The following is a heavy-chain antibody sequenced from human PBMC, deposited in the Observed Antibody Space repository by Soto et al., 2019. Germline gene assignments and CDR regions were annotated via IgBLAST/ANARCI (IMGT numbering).Heavy chain of an antibody. CDR1: GFTFTSSA. Sequence: ASVKVSCKASGFTFTSSAVQWVRQARGQRLEWIGWIVVGSGNTNYAQKFQERVTITRDMSTSTAYMELSSLRSEDTAVYYCAAGKYSSSSVYYYYYGMDVWGQGTTVTAP. D-gene: IGHD6-6*01. CDR3: AAGKYSSSSVYYYYYGMDV. CDR2: IVVGSGNT. J-gene: IGHJ6*02. V-gene: IGHV1-58*01.